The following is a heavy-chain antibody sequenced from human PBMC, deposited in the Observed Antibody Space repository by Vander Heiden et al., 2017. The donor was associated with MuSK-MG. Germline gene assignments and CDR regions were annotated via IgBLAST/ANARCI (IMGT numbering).Heavy chain of an antibody. CDR3: ASLRSLDYLDV. CDR2: IWDDVSDH. J-gene: IGHJ6*03. CDR1: GFTFSDYR. D-gene: IGHD3-10*01. Sequence: QEELVESGGGVVQPGGSLTLSCKTSGFTFSDYRRNWGRRAPGKGLEWVAVIWDDVSDHFYADSVKGRFTIYRDNSKNTLSLQRNSLRVDDTGIDDCASLRSLDYLDVWGKGTTGIVSS. V-gene: IGHV3-33*01.